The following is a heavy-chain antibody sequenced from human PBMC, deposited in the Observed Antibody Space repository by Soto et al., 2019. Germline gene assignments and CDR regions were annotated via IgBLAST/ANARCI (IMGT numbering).Heavy chain of an antibody. CDR3: ARGITMIVAL. V-gene: IGHV4-34*01. CDR1: GGSFSGYY. CDR2: INHSGST. Sequence: PSETLSLTCAVYGGSFSGYYWSWIRQPPGKGLEWIGEINHSGSTNYNPSLKSRVTISVDTSKNQFSLKLSFVTAADTAVYYCARGITMIVALWGQGTMVTVSS. J-gene: IGHJ3*01. D-gene: IGHD3-22*01.